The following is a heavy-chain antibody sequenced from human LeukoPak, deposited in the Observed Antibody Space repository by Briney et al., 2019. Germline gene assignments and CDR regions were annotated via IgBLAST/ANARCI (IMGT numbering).Heavy chain of an antibody. Sequence: GGSLSLSFAASGFTFISYDMNWVRQAPGKGVEWVSYINTISSTKYYADSVKGRFTISRDNAKNSLSLQMNSLRDEDTAVYYCARGKIGYYYGDYDGYWGQGTLVTVSS. CDR2: INTISSTK. CDR3: ARGKIGYYYGDYDGY. CDR1: GFTFISYD. V-gene: IGHV3-48*02. J-gene: IGHJ4*02. D-gene: IGHD4-17*01.